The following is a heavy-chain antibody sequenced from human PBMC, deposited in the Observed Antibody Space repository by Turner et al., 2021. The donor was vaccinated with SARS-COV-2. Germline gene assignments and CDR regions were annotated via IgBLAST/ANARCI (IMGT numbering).Heavy chain of an antibody. CDR2: ISGSADST. J-gene: IGHJ4*02. CDR1: GFTFNLFA. D-gene: IGHD3-22*01. CDR3: AKADRVMIVVVITLFDY. Sequence: EVQLVESGGGLVQPGGSLRLSCAASGFTFNLFAMGWVRQAPGKGLEWFSGISGSADSTYHADSVRGRFTISRDNSKNTLYLQMNSLRAEDTAVYYCAKADRVMIVVVITLFDYWGQGTLVTVSS. V-gene: IGHV3-23*04.